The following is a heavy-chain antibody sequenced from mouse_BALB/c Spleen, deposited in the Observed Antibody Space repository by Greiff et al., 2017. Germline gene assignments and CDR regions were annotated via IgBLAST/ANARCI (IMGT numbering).Heavy chain of an antibody. CDR2: ISSGGSYT. Sequence: EVQRVESGGGLVKPGGSLKLSCAASGFTFSSYAMSWVRQTPEKRLEWVATISSGGSYTYYPDSVKGRFTISRDNAKNTLYLQMSSLRSEDTAMYYCARQDPDGGAMDYWGQGTSVTVSS. CDR1: GFTFSSYA. CDR3: ARQDPDGGAMDY. J-gene: IGHJ4*01. V-gene: IGHV5-9-3*01.